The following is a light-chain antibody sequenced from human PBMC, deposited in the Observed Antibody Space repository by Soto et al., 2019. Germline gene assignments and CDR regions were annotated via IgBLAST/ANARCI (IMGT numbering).Light chain of an antibody. V-gene: IGLV2-14*01. J-gene: IGLJ1*01. CDR2: EVS. CDR1: SSDVGGYKY. CDR3: SSYTSSSPCV. Sequence: QSALTQPASVSGSPGQSITISCTGTSSDVGGYKYVSWYQQYPGKAPKLMIYEVSNRPSGVSKRFSGSKSGNTASLTISGLQAEDEADYYCSSYTSSSPCVFGTGTKLTVL.